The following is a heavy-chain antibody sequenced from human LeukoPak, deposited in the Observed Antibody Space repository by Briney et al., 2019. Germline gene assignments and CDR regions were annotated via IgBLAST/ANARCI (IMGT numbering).Heavy chain of an antibody. CDR3: AKDQAEGYYDSSGPVDY. J-gene: IGHJ4*02. Sequence: PGGSLRLSCAASGFTFSSYGMHWVRQAPGKGLEWVAFIRYDGSNKYNADSVKGRFTISRDNSKNTLYLQMNSLRAEGTAVYYCAKDQAEGYYDSSGPVDYWGQGTLVTVSS. CDR2: IRYDGSNK. V-gene: IGHV3-30*02. D-gene: IGHD3-22*01. CDR1: GFTFSSYG.